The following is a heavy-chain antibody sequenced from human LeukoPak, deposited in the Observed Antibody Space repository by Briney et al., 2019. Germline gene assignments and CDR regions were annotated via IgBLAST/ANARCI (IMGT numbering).Heavy chain of an antibody. D-gene: IGHD4-23*01. Sequence: VASVKVSCKASGYTFTSYGISWVRQAPGQGLEWMGWINTNTENPTYAQGFTGRFVFSLDTSVSTAYLQISSLKAEDTAVYYCARGIKRPHYGGPQEYYGMDVWGQGTTVTISS. CDR2: INTNTENP. CDR3: ARGIKRPHYGGPQEYYGMDV. J-gene: IGHJ6*02. V-gene: IGHV7-4-1*02. CDR1: GYTFTSYG.